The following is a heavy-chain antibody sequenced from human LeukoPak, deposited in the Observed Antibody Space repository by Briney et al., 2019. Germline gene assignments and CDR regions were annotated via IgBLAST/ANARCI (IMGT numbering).Heavy chain of an antibody. J-gene: IGHJ5*02. CDR1: GFTFSSYG. V-gene: IGHV3-23*01. Sequence: PGGPLRLSCAAYGFTFSSYGMSWVRQAPGKGLEWVSAISGSGGSTYYADSVKGRFTISRDNSKNTLYLQMNSLRAEDTAVYYCAKDWFSTHWFDPWGQGTLVTVSS. CDR3: AKDWFSTHWFDP. D-gene: IGHD3-10*01. CDR2: ISGSGGST.